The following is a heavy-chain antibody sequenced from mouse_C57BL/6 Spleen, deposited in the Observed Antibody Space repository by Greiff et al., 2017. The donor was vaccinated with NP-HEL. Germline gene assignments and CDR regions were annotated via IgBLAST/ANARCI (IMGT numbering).Heavy chain of an antibody. V-gene: IGHV1-76*01. J-gene: IGHJ3*01. CDR3: ARGYSNYFAY. CDR2: IYPGSGNT. CDR1: GYTFTDYY. D-gene: IGHD2-5*01. Sequence: QVQLKESGAELVRPGASVKLSCKASGYTFTDYYINWVKQRPGQGLEWIARIYPGSGNTYYNEKFKGKATLTAEKSSSTAYMQLSSLTSEDSAVYFCARGYSNYFAYWGQGTLVTVSA.